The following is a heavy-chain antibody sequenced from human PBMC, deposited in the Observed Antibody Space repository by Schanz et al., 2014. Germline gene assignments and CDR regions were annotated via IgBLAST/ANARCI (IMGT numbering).Heavy chain of an antibody. D-gene: IGHD5-12*01. Sequence: VQLVESGGGLIQPGGSLRLSCAVSGFTVNTNYMSWVRQAPGKGLEWVTFIRFDGSDKYYADSVKGRFIISRDSSKTTLFLQMNSLSPEATALYFCARDEGRDGYNLAFDVWGQGTLVTVSS. CDR1: GFTVNTNY. J-gene: IGHJ3*01. V-gene: IGHV3-30*02. CDR2: IRFDGSDK. CDR3: ARDEGRDGYNLAFDV.